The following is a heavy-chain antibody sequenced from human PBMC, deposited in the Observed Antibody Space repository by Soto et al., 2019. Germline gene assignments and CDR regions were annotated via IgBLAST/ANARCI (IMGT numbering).Heavy chain of an antibody. V-gene: IGHV1-69*13. J-gene: IGHJ4*02. D-gene: IGHD6-6*01. Sequence: SVKVSCQASGGTFSSYSISWVRQAPGQGLEWMGGIIPIFGTANYAQKFQGRVTITADESTSTAYMELSSLRSEDTAVYYCAIEYSSSPPYYPIGYWGQGTLVTVSS. CDR1: GGTFSSYS. CDR3: AIEYSSSPPYYPIGY. CDR2: IIPIFGTA.